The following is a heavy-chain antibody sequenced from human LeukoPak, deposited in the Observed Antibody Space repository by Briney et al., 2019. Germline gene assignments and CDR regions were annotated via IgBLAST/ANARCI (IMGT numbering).Heavy chain of an antibody. CDR1: GGSVSSGSYY. CDR3: AGVRRQWLVIDAFDI. Sequence: SETLSLTCTVSGGSVSSGSYYWSWIRQPPGKGLEWIGYIYYSGSTNYNPSLKSRVTISVDTSKNQFSLKLSSVTAADTAVYYCAGVRRQWLVIDAFDIWGQGTMVTVSS. V-gene: IGHV4-61*01. D-gene: IGHD6-19*01. J-gene: IGHJ3*02. CDR2: IYYSGST.